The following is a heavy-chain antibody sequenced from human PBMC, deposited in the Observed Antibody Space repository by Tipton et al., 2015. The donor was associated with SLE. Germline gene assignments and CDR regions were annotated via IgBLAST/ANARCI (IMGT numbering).Heavy chain of an antibody. CDR1: GFTFSSYS. J-gene: IGHJ4*02. CDR2: ISSSSSTI. V-gene: IGHV3-48*01. CDR3: AKDLDY. Sequence: SLRLSCAASGFTFSSYSMNWVRQAPGKGLEWVSYISSSSSTIYYADSVKGRFTISRDNVKNSLYLQMNSLRAEDTAVYYCAKDLDYWGQGTLVTVSS.